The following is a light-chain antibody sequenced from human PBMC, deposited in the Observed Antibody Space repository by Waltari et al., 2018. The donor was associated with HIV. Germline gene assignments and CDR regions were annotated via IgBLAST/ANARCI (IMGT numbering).Light chain of an antibody. CDR2: GAS. CDR1: QSVSSN. J-gene: IGKJ1*01. Sequence: EIVMTQSPATLSVSPGERATLSCRASQSVSSNLAWYQQKPGQAPRLLIDGASTRATGIPARFSGSGSGTEFTITISSLQSEDFAVYYCQQYNNWPPWTFGQGTKVEIK. CDR3: QQYNNWPPWT. V-gene: IGKV3-15*01.